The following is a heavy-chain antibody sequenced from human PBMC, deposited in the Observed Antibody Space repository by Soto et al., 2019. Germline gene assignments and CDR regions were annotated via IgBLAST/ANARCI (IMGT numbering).Heavy chain of an antibody. CDR1: GGTSTRYA. CDR2: IVPMFGTS. D-gene: IGHD2-15*01. Sequence: QERLVQSGAEVRKPGSSVKVSCKVTGGTSTRYAINWVRQAPGQGLEWMGGIVPMFGTSKYAQKFQGRVTITADTSTNIAYMELRSLRSEDTAVYYCARVAVAARPRWYNWFDPWGQGTLVTVSS. CDR3: ARVAVAARPRWYNWFDP. V-gene: IGHV1-69*06. J-gene: IGHJ5*02.